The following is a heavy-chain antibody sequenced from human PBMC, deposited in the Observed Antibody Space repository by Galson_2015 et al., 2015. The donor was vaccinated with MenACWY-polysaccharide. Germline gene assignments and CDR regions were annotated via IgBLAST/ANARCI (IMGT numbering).Heavy chain of an antibody. J-gene: IGHJ6*02. Sequence: SLRLSCAASGFTFSSYAMHWVRQAPGKGLEYVSAISSNGGSTYYANSVKGRFTISRDNSKNTLYLQMGSLRAEDMAVYYCASSFGDPEGGPAANYYYYGMDVWGQGTTVTVSS. CDR2: ISSNGGST. V-gene: IGHV3-64*01. CDR1: GFTFSSYA. CDR3: ASSFGDPEGGPAANYYYYGMDV. D-gene: IGHD2-2*01.